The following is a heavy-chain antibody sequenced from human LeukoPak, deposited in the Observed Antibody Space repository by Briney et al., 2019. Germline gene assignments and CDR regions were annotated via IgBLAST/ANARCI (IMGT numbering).Heavy chain of an antibody. CDR1: SFTFDDYA. Sequence: PGGSLSLSCAPSSFTFDDYAMHGVPRAPGKGLEWASGFSWCSGNIGYAHPVKARFTSSRDNAKIPLYLQMNSLRAEDMALYYCAKVGIRPYAYGEGFDYCGQGTLFTVSS. V-gene: IGHV3-9*03. CDR3: AKVGIRPYAYGEGFDY. D-gene: IGHD3-16*01. J-gene: IGHJ4*02. CDR2: FSWCSGNI.